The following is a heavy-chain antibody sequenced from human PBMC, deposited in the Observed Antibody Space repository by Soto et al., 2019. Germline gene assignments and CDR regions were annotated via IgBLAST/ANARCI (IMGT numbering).Heavy chain of an antibody. D-gene: IGHD2-2*01. J-gene: IGHJ6*03. CDR1: GLTFSSYW. Sequence: PGGSLRLSCAASGLTFSSYWMSWVRQAPGKGLEWVANIKQDGSEKYYVDSVKGRFTISRDNAKNSLYLQMNSLRAEDTAVYYCAREQGYCSSTSCYGGGWYYMDVWGKGTTVTVSS. CDR3: AREQGYCSSTSCYGGGWYYMDV. V-gene: IGHV3-7*01. CDR2: IKQDGSEK.